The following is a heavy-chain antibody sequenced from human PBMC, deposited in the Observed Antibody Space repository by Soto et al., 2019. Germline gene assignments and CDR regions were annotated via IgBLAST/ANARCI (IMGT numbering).Heavy chain of an antibody. J-gene: IGHJ5*02. CDR3: ALMVRGVILPSWFDP. CDR2: IYPGDSDT. CDR1: GYSFTSYW. D-gene: IGHD3-10*01. V-gene: IGHV5-51*01. Sequence: GESLKISCKGSGYSFTSYWIGWVRQMPGKGLEWMGIIYPGDSDTRYSPSFQGQVTISADKSISTAYLQWSSLKASDTAMYYCALMVRGVILPSWFDPWGQGTLVTVSS.